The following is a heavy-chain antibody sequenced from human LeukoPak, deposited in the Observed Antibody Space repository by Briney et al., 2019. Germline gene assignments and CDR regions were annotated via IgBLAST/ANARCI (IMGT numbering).Heavy chain of an antibody. J-gene: IGHJ4*02. CDR1: GGSFSGYY. Sequence: SETLSLTCAVYGGSFSGYYWSWIRQPPGKGLEWIGSIYHSGSTYYNPSLKSRVTISVDKSKNQFSLKLSSVTAADTAVYYCASPRAERSTWYAVDYWGQGTLVTVSA. CDR3: ASPRAERSTWYAVDY. D-gene: IGHD6-13*01. CDR2: IYHSGST. V-gene: IGHV4-34*01.